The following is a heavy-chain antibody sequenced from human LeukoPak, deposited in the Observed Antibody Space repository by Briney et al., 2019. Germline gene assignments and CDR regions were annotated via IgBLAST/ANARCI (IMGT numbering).Heavy chain of an antibody. CDR3: VCRGYSGYDPIDY. CDR2: IYHSGST. CDR1: GYSISSGYY. V-gene: IGHV4-38-2*01. D-gene: IGHD5-12*01. J-gene: IGHJ4*02. Sequence: PSETLSLTCAVSGYSISSGYYWGWIRQPPGKGLEWIGSIYHSGSTYYNPSLKSRVIISVDTSKNQFSLKLSSVIAADTAVYYCVCRGYSGYDPIDYWGQGTLVTVSS.